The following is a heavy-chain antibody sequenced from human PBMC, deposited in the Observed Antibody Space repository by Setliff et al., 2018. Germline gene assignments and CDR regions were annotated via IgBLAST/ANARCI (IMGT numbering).Heavy chain of an antibody. Sequence: SVKVSCKASGGTFSSYGISWVRQAPGQGLGWMGGTIPMFGTIDYARKFQGRVTIITDESTSTAYMQLSSLGSEDTAVYYCVREGVDSRSSTDYRYYMDVWGKGTTVTVSS. CDR3: VREGVDSRSSTDYRYYMDV. D-gene: IGHD3-22*01. V-gene: IGHV1-69*05. J-gene: IGHJ6*03. CDR1: GGTFSSYG. CDR2: TIPMFGTI.